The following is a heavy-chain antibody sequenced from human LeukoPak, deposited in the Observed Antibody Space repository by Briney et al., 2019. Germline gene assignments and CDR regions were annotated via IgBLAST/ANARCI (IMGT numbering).Heavy chain of an antibody. V-gene: IGHV3-21*01. D-gene: IGHD5-18*01. J-gene: IGHJ5*02. CDR2: ISSSSSYI. CDR3: ARVGGRYSYGYNNWFDP. CDR1: GFTFSSYS. Sequence: PGGSLRLSWAASGFTFSSYSLNWVRQAPGEGLESVSSISSSSSYIYHADSVKGRFTISRDNAKNSLYLQMNSLRAEDTAVYYCARVGGRYSYGYNNWFDPWGQGTLVTVSS.